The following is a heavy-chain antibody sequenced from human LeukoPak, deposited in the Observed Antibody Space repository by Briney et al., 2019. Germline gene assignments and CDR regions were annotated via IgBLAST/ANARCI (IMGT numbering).Heavy chain of an antibody. CDR2: IKQDGSEK. J-gene: IGHJ4*02. CDR3: AKDPGEWWSHFDY. CDR1: GFTFSSDW. V-gene: IGHV3-7*01. Sequence: GGSLRLSCAASGFTFSSDWMSWVRQAPGKGLEWVANIKQDGSEKYYVDSVKGRFTISRDNAKNSLYLQMNSLRAEDTAVYYCAKDPGEWWSHFDYWGQGTLVTVSS. D-gene: IGHD2-15*01.